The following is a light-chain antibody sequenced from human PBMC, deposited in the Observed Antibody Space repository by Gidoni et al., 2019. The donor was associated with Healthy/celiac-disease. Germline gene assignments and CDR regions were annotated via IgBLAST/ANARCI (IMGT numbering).Light chain of an antibody. J-gene: IGKJ5*01. CDR3: QQRSNWAIT. V-gene: IGKV3-11*01. CDR2: DAS. CDR1: QSVSSD. Sequence: TLAMSPGERATLACRASQSVSSDLAWYQQKPGQAPRLLIYDASNSATGIPARFSGSGSGTDFTLTISSLEPEDFAVYYCQQRSNWAITFGQGTRLEIK.